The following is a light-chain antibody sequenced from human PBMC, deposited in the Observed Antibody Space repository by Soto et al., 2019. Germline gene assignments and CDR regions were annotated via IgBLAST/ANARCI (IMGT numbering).Light chain of an antibody. V-gene: IGKV3-15*01. J-gene: IGKJ3*01. CDR2: GAS. CDR3: QQYNNWLLFT. CDR1: QSVSRN. Sequence: EIVMTQSPAPLSVSPGERATLSCRASQSVSRNLAWYQQKPGQAPRLLIYGASTRATGIPARFSGSWSGTEFTLSISSLQSEDFAVYYCQQYNNWLLFTFGPGTKVDIK.